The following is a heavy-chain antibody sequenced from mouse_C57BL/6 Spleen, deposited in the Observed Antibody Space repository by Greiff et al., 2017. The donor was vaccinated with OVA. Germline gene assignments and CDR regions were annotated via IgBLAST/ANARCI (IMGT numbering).Heavy chain of an antibody. CDR1: GYTFTDYY. D-gene: IGHD1-1*01. CDR3: ASYYGSSYGYFDY. V-gene: IGHV1-26*01. J-gene: IGHJ2*01. Sequence: VQLQQSGPELVKPGASVKISCKASGYTFTDYYMNWVKQSHGKSLEWIGDINPNNGGTSYNQKFKGKATLTVDKPSSTAYMELRSLTSEDSAVYYCASYYGSSYGYFDYWGQGTTLTVSS. CDR2: INPNNGGT.